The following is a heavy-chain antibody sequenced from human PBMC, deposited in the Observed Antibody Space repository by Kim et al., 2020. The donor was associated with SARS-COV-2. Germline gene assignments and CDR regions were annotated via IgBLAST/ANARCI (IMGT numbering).Heavy chain of an antibody. D-gene: IGHD3-10*02. V-gene: IGHV3-21*01. CDR3: ARVVFGEHN. Sequence: SYIYYADSVKGRFTISRDNAKNSLYLQMNSLRAEDTAVYYCARVVFGEHNWGQGTLVTVSS. CDR2: SYI. J-gene: IGHJ4*02.